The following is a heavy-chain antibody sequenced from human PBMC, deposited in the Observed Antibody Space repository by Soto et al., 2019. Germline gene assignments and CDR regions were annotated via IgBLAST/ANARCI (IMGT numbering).Heavy chain of an antibody. J-gene: IGHJ4*02. CDR1: GFTFSSYG. D-gene: IGHD6-13*01. CDR2: ISYDGSNK. V-gene: IGHV3-30*18. CDR3: AKDGRGYSLNTYFDY. Sequence: QVQLVESGGGVVQPGRSLRLSCAASGFTFSSYGMHWVRQAPGKGLEWVAVISYDGSNKYYADSVKGRFTISRDNSKNTLYLQMNGLRAEDTAVYYCAKDGRGYSLNTYFDYWGQGTLVTVSS.